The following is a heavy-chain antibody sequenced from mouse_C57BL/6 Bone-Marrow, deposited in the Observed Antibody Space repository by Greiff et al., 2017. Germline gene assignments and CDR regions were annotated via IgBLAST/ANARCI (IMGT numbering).Heavy chain of an antibody. Sequence: VQLKESGAELVRPGASVKLSCTASGFNIQDDYMHWVKQRPEQGLEWIGWLDPENGDTEYASKFQGKATITADTSSNTAYLQLSSLTSEDTSVYYCTTHYGSSYYFDYWGQGTTLTVSS. CDR3: TTHYGSSYYFDY. D-gene: IGHD1-1*01. V-gene: IGHV14-4*01. CDR1: GFNIQDDY. J-gene: IGHJ2*01. CDR2: LDPENGDT.